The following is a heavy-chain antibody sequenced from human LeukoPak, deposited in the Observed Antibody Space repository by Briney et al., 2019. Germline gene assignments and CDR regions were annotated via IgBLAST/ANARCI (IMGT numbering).Heavy chain of an antibody. J-gene: IGHJ5*02. CDR1: GGSFSGYY. D-gene: IGHD5-12*01. CDR3: ARTSEGGYTLREYNWFDP. Sequence: SETLSLTCAVYGGSFSGYYWSWIRQPPGKWLEWIGEINHSGSTNYNPSLKSRVTISVDTSKNQFSLKLSSVTAADTAVYYCARTSEGGYTLREYNWFDPWGQGTLVTVSS. CDR2: INHSGST. V-gene: IGHV4-34*01.